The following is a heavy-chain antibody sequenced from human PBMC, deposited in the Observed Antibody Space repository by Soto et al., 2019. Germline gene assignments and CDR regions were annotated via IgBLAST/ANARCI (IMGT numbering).Heavy chain of an antibody. V-gene: IGHV4-59*01. CDR1: GGSITNYY. D-gene: IGHD5-18*01. CDR3: GRDRGYSNGYDP. CDR2: IYYSGST. J-gene: IGHJ5*02. Sequence: SETLSLTCTVSGGSITNYYWSWIRQPPGKGLEWIGYIYYSGSTNYNPSLRSRVTISVDTSKNQFSLKLSSVTAADTAVYYCGRDRGYSNGYDPWGPGTMVTVSS.